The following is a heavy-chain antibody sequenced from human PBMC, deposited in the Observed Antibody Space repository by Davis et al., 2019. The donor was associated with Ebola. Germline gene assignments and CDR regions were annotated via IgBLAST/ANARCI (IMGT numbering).Heavy chain of an antibody. Sequence: AASVKVSCKASGYTFTSYGISWVRQAPGQGLEWMGWISSYNGNTNYAQKFQGRLTLTTDTSTSTAYMELGSLRSDDTAVYYCASPYSSNSCCGMDVWGKGTTVTVSS. J-gene: IGHJ6*04. CDR1: GYTFTSYG. D-gene: IGHD4-11*01. V-gene: IGHV1-18*01. CDR2: ISSYNGNT. CDR3: ASPYSSNSCCGMDV.